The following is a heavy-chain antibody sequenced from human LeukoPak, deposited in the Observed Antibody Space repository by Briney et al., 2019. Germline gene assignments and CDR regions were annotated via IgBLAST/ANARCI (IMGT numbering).Heavy chain of an antibody. Sequence: SETLSLTCAVYGGSFSGYYWSWIRQPPGKGLEWIGEINHSGSTNYNPSLKSRVTISVDTSENQFSLKLSSVTAADTAVYYCARDRTRYSGSYYVFDYWGQGTLVTVSS. D-gene: IGHD1-26*01. CDR3: ARDRTRYSGSYYVFDY. CDR2: INHSGST. CDR1: GGSFSGYY. V-gene: IGHV4-34*01. J-gene: IGHJ4*02.